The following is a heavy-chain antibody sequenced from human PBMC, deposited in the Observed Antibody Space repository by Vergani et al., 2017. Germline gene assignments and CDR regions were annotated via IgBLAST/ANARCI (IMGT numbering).Heavy chain of an antibody. D-gene: IGHD1-26*01. CDR3: ARGDGGSYGGLDY. V-gene: IGHV4-61*02. CDR2: IYTSGST. CDR1: GGSISSGSYY. J-gene: IGHJ4*02. Sequence: QVQLQESGPGLVKPSQTLSLTCTVSGGSISSGSYYWSWIRQPAGKGLEWIGRIYTSGSTNYNPSLNSRVTMSVDTSKNQFSLKLSSVTAADTAVYYCARGDGGSYGGLDYWGQGTLVTVSS.